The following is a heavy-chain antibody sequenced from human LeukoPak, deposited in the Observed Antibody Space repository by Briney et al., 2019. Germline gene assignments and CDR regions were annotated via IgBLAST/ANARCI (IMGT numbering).Heavy chain of an antibody. CDR1: GVSISGYY. V-gene: IGHV4-59*08. CDR2: IYYGGNT. CDR3: ARLFSSGWHNVDY. D-gene: IGHD6-19*01. J-gene: IGHJ4*02. Sequence: PSKTLSLTCTVSGVSISGYYWSWIRQPPGKGLEWIGYIYYGGNTNYNPSLKSRVTISVDTSKNQFSLNLSSVTAADTAVYYCARLFSSGWHNVDYWGQGILVTVSS.